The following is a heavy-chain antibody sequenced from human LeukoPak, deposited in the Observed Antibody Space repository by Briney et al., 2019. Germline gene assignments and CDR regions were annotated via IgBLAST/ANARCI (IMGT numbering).Heavy chain of an antibody. V-gene: IGHV3-48*03. CDR2: ISSSGSTI. Sequence: PGGSLRLSCAASGFTFSSYEMNWVRQAPGKGLERVSYISSSGSTIYYADSVKGRFTISRDNSKNTLYLQMNSLRAEDTAVYYCAKWSGLVRYYYYMDVWGKGTTVTVSS. CDR3: AKWSGLVRYYYYMDV. D-gene: IGHD6-6*01. J-gene: IGHJ6*03. CDR1: GFTFSSYE.